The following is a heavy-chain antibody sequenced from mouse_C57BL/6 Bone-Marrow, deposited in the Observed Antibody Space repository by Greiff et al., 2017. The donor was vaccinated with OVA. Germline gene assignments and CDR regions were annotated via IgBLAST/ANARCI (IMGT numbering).Heavy chain of an antibody. D-gene: IGHD1-1*01. V-gene: IGHV14-3*01. CDR1: GFNIKNTY. J-gene: IGHJ4*01. CDR2: IDPANDNT. Sequence: EVQLQQSVAELVRPGASVKLSCTASGFNIKNTYMHWVKQRPEQGLEWIGRIDPANDNTKYAPKFQGKATVTADTSSNTAYLQLSSLSSEDTAVYCCARGNFGSSFYAMDYWGQGTSVTVSS. CDR3: ARGNFGSSFYAMDY.